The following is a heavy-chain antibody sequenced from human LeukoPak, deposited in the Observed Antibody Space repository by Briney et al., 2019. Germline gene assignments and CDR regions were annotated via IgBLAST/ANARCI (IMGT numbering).Heavy chain of an antibody. CDR2: ISSSGSTI. Sequence: GGSLRLSCAASGFRFSRYEMNWVRQAPGKGLEWVSYISSSGSTIYYADSVKGRFTISRDNAKNSLYLQMNSLRAEDTAVYYCARDYYGSGSYSIFDYWGQGTLVTVSS. CDR1: GFRFSRYE. V-gene: IGHV3-48*03. CDR3: ARDYYGSGSYSIFDY. D-gene: IGHD3-10*01. J-gene: IGHJ4*02.